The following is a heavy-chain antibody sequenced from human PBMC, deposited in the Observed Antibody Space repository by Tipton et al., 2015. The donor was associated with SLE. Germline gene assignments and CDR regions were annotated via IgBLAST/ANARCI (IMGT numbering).Heavy chain of an antibody. CDR1: RFTFSSYG. Sequence: SLRLSCAASRFTFSSYGMQWVRQAPGKGLEWVAFIRYDGSNKDYADSVKGRFTISRDNSKNTLYPQMNSLTAEDTAVYYCARDLGYGSGSWLDYWGQGTLVTVSS. J-gene: IGHJ4*02. V-gene: IGHV3-33*08. CDR2: IRYDGSNK. CDR3: ARDLGYGSGSWLDY. D-gene: IGHD3-10*01.